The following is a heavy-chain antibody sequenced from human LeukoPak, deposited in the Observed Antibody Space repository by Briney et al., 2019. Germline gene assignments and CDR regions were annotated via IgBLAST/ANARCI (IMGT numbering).Heavy chain of an antibody. D-gene: IGHD6-19*01. CDR3: ARDIAVAGSAYHP. CDR1: GFDFSSYS. J-gene: IGHJ5*02. V-gene: IGHV3-21*01. Sequence: PGGSLRLSCAASGFDFSSYSMNWVRQAPGKGLEWVSAISPWSDYIYYVDSVKGRFTISRDYAKNSLYLQMNSLRAEDTAVYYCARDIAVAGSAYHPWGQGTLVTVSS. CDR2: ISPWSDYI.